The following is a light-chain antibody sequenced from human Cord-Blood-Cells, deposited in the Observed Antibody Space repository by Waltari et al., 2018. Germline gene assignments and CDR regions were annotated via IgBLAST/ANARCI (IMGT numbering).Light chain of an antibody. CDR2: GAS. CDR1: QSVSSSY. CDR3: QQYGSSPLT. Sequence: EIVLKQSPGTLSLSPGERATISCRASQSVSSSYLAWYQQKPGQAPRLLIYGASSRDTGITDRFSGSGSGTDFTLTISRLEPEDFAVYYCQQYGSSPLTFGGGTKVEIK. J-gene: IGKJ4*01. V-gene: IGKV3-20*01.